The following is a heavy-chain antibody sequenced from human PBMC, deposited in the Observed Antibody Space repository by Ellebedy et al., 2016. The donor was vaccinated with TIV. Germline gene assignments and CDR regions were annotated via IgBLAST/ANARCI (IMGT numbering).Heavy chain of an antibody. CDR1: GFTFSGSA. J-gene: IGHJ1*01. D-gene: IGHD3-22*01. CDR2: IRSNDNNYAT. Sequence: GESLKISCAASGFTFSGSAVHWVRQASGKGLEWVGRIRSNDNNYATTYSASVKGRFTISRDDSKNTAFLQLNSLKTEDTAVYYCIRPRYYETRGPVDGEIFHYWGQGTLVTVSS. V-gene: IGHV3-73*01. CDR3: IRPRYYETRGPVDGEIFHY.